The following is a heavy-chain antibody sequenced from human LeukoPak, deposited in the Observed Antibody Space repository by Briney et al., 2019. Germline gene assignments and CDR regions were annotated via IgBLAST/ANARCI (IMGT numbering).Heavy chain of an antibody. CDR1: GYTFTSYY. Sequence: ASVKVSCKASGYTFTSYYMHWVRQAPGQGLEWMGIINPSGGSTSYAQKFQGRVTMTRDMSTSTVYMELSSLRSEDTAVYYCARVFSDYDPIDYWGQGTLVTVSS. CDR2: INPSGGST. V-gene: IGHV1-46*01. J-gene: IGHJ4*02. CDR3: ARVFSDYDPIDY. D-gene: IGHD5-12*01.